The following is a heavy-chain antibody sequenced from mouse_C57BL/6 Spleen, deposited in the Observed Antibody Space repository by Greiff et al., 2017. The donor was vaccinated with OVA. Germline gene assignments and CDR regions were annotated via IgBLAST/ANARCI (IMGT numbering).Heavy chain of an antibody. J-gene: IGHJ4*01. D-gene: IGHD1-1*01. Sequence: QVQLQQPGAELVKPGASVKLSCKASGYTFTSYWMHWVKQRPGQGLEWIGMIHPNSGSTNYNEKFKSKATLTVDKSSSTAYMQLSSLTSEDSAVYYCARWYYGSSYDGAMDYWGQGTSVTVSS. CDR1: GYTFTSYW. V-gene: IGHV1-64*01. CDR2: IHPNSGST. CDR3: ARWYYGSSYDGAMDY.